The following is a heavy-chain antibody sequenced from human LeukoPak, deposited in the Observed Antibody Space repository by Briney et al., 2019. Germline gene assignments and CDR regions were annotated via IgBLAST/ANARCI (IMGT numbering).Heavy chain of an antibody. CDR1: GGSISSYY. CDR2: IYYSGST. D-gene: IGHD1-26*01. Sequence: SETLSLTCTVSGGSISSYYWSWMRQPPGKGLEWIGYIYYSGSTNYNPSLKSRVTISVDTSKNQFSLKLSSVTAADTAVYYCARDGSYSGSYYDYYYGMDVWGQGTTVTVSS. J-gene: IGHJ6*02. V-gene: IGHV4-59*01. CDR3: ARDGSYSGSYYDYYYGMDV.